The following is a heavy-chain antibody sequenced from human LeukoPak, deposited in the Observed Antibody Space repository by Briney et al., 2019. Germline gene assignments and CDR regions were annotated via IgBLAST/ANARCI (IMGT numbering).Heavy chain of an antibody. J-gene: IGHJ4*02. CDR2: INPNSGGT. CDR3: ARMRSQDNYYDSSGYYETYDY. Sequence: ASVKVSCKASGYTFSGYLIHWVRQAPGQGLEWMGWINPNSGGTNSAQRFQGRVTMTRDTSINTSYTELSSLRSDDTAVYYCARMRSQDNYYDSSGYYETYDYWGQGTLVTVSS. V-gene: IGHV1-2*02. CDR1: GYTFSGYL. D-gene: IGHD3-22*01.